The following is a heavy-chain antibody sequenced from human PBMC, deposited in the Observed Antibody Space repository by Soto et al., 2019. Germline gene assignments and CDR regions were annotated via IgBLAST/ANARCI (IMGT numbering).Heavy chain of an antibody. D-gene: IGHD2-21*02. V-gene: IGHV3-48*03. Sequence: GGSLRLSCAASGFTFSSYEMNWVRQAPGKGLEWVSYISSSGSTIYYADSVKGRFTISRDNAKNSLYLQMNSLRAEDTAVYYCVSDLGGTAAFDIWGQGTMVTVSS. J-gene: IGHJ3*02. CDR1: GFTFSSYE. CDR3: VSDLGGTAAFDI. CDR2: ISSSGSTI.